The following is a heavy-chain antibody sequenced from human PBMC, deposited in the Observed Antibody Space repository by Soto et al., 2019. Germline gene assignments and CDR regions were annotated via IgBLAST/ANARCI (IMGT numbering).Heavy chain of an antibody. D-gene: IGHD3-16*01. J-gene: IGHJ5*02. CDR2: IIASGVNT. Sequence: GGSLRLSCVASGFTFSSYAMSWVRQAPGKGLEWVSAIIASGVNTYYADSVKGRFTISRDNSKNTLYLQMNSLRAEDTAVYYCAKMGDVRPGFDPWGQGTLVTVSS. CDR3: AKMGDVRPGFDP. CDR1: GFTFSSYA. V-gene: IGHV3-23*01.